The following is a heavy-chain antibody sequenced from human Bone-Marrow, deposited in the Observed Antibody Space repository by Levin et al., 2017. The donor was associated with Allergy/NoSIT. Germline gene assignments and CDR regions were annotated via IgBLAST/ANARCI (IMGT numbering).Heavy chain of an antibody. V-gene: IGHV4-59*01. CDR2: VYSSGTT. CDR3: AGSRDTRRMYYYNGLQV. CDR1: GAPITNYY. Sequence: SETLSLTCTVSGAPITNYYWTWIRQSPGKGLEWIGDVYSSGTTMSSPSLKRRVSISIDTSRNQLSLRLNSVTAADTAVYYCAGSRDTRRMYYYNGLQVWGQGTTVTVSS. J-gene: IGHJ6*02. D-gene: IGHD3-10*01.